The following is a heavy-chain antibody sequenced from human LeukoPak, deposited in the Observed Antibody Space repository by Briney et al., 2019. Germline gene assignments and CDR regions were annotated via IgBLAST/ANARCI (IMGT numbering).Heavy chain of an antibody. CDR1: GFTFSTYA. J-gene: IGHJ6*03. D-gene: IGHD1-26*01. V-gene: IGHV3-30*04. CDR2: ISYAGSNK. Sequence: AGGSLRLSCAASGFTFSTYAMHWVRQAPGKGLEWVAVISYAGSNKYYADSVKGRFTISRDNSKNTLYLQMNSLRAEDTAVYYCARDNYYGTSYYYYYYMDVWGKGTTVTVSS. CDR3: ARDNYYGTSYYYYYYMDV.